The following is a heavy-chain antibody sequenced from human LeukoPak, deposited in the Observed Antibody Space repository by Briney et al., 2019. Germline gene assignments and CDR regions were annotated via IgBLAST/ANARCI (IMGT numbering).Heavy chain of an antibody. CDR3: ARVGGTYIIDY. D-gene: IGHD3-16*01. Sequence: GGSLRLSCAASGFTFDDYAMHWVRQAPGKVLEWGSGISWNSGSIGYADSVKGRFTISRDNTKDSLDLQINSLRAEDTGVYYCARVGGTYIIDYWGKGILVTVSS. V-gene: IGHV3-9*01. J-gene: IGHJ4*02. CDR2: ISWNSGSI. CDR1: GFTFDDYA.